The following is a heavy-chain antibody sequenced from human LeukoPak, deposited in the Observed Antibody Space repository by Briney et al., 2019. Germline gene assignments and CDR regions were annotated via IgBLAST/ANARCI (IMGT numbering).Heavy chain of an antibody. V-gene: IGHV3-23*01. CDR2: ISGSGGST. D-gene: IGHD1-26*01. Sequence: GGSLRLSCAASGFTFSSYAMSWVRQAPGKGLEWVSAISGSGGSTYYADSVKGRFTISRDNSKNTLYLQVNSLRAEDAAVYYCAKDSLVGARFDYWGQGTLVTVSS. CDR3: AKDSLVGARFDY. J-gene: IGHJ4*02. CDR1: GFTFSSYA.